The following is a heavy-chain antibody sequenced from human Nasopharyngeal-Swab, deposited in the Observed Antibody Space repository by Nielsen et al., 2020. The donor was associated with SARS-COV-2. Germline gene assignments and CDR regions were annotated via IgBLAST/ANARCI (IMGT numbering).Heavy chain of an antibody. Sequence: GGSLRLSCAASGFPFSSYSMNWVRQAPGKGLEWVSSISSSSSYIYYADSVKGRFTISRDNAKNSLYLQMNSLRAEDTAVYYCAKDVNGYSSSPHFDYWGQGTLVTVSS. V-gene: IGHV3-21*04. CDR1: GFPFSSYS. CDR3: AKDVNGYSSSPHFDY. J-gene: IGHJ4*02. CDR2: ISSSSSYI. D-gene: IGHD6-6*01.